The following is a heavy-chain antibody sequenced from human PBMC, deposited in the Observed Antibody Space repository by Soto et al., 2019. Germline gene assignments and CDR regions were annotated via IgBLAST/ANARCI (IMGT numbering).Heavy chain of an antibody. CDR1: GYTFTSYY. CDR3: ARGLGYPENY. CDR2: INPRGGST. J-gene: IGHJ4*02. D-gene: IGHD6-13*01. V-gene: IGHV1-46*01. Sequence: VQLVQSGAEVKKPGASVKVSCKASGYTFTSYYMHWVRQAPGQGLEWMRIINPRGGSTSDAQKYQGRVTMTRDTSTSTVYMELSSLRSEDTAVYDCARGLGYPENYWGQGTLVTVSS.